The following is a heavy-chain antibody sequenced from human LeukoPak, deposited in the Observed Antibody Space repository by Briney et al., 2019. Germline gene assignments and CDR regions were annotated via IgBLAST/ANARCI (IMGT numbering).Heavy chain of an antibody. CDR3: ARVDYRAGSIAY. J-gene: IGHJ4*02. D-gene: IGHD3-10*01. Sequence: GGSLRLSCAASGFTFSDFYMSSIRQAPGEGLECVSYITRSGSTIYYAPSVKGRFSISRVNAKNSLYLQINSLRAEDTAVYYCARVDYRAGSIAYWGQGSLLTVSS. CDR1: GFTFSDFY. CDR2: ITRSGSTI. V-gene: IGHV3-11*04.